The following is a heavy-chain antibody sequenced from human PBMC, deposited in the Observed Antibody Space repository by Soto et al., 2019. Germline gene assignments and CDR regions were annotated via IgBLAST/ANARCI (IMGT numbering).Heavy chain of an antibody. J-gene: IGHJ6*03. Sequence: GGSLRLSCTVSTFISTSYALSWVRQAPGKGLEWVSAISLGGAEKYYADSVKGRFTISRDNSKNMVYLQMDNLTAEDTAIYYCTKSWRIYYMDVWGKGTTVTVYS. CDR3: TKSWRIYYMDV. D-gene: IGHD3-3*01. CDR1: TFISTSYA. CDR2: ISLGGAEK. V-gene: IGHV3-23*01.